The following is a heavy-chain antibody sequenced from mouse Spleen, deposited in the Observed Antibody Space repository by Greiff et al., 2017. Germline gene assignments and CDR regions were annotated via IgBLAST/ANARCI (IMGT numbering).Heavy chain of an antibody. D-gene: IGHD1-1*01. V-gene: IGHV6-6*01. CDR2: IRNKANNHAT. Sequence: EVKVVESGGGLVQPGGSMKLSCAASGFTFSDAWMDWVRQSPEKGLEWVAEIRNKANNHATYYAESVKGRFTISRDDSKSSVYLQMNSLRAEDTGIYYCTRRYYYDGPFAYWGQGTLVTVSA. J-gene: IGHJ3*01. CDR1: GFTFSDAW. CDR3: TRRYYYDGPFAY.